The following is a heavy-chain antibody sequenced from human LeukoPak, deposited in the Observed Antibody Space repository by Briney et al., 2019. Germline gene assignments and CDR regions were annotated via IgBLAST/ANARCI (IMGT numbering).Heavy chain of an antibody. CDR2: IYHSGST. D-gene: IGHD4-17*01. V-gene: IGHV4-34*01. J-gene: IGHJ4*02. CDR3: ARGSFDYGDYQIFDY. Sequence: PSETLSLTCAVYAGSFSNYYWSWIRQPPGKGLEWIGEIYHSGSTNYNPSLKSRVTISVDTSKNQFSLKLSSVTAADTAMYYCARGSFDYGDYQIFDYWGQGTLVTVSS. CDR1: AGSFSNYY.